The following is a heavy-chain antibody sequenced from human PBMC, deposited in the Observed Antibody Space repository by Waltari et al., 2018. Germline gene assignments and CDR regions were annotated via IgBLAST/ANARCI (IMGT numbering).Heavy chain of an antibody. Sequence: QVQLVQSGAEVKKPGSSVKVSCQASGGTFSSYAISWVRQAHGQGLAWMGGIIPIFGTANYAQKFQGRVTITADESTSTAYMELSSLRSEDTAVYYCARVVKSGSYSKRYYYYYGMDVWGQGTTVTVSS. J-gene: IGHJ6*02. CDR2: IIPIFGTA. V-gene: IGHV1-69*13. CDR3: ARVVKSGSYSKRYYYYYGMDV. D-gene: IGHD1-26*01. CDR1: GGTFSSYA.